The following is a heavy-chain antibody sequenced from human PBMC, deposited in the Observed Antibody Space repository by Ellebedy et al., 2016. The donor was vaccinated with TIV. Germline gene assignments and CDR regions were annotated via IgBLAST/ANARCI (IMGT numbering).Heavy chain of an antibody. CDR1: GFTFSSHS. Sequence: GESLKISCAGSGFTFSSHSMHWVRQVPGKGLEWVAIISFDGNPKDYADSVRGRFTISSDNSKHTLYLLMNSRRADDTALYYCARRLVICSGGSCPRSYGMDVWGQGTTVTVSS. J-gene: IGHJ6*02. CDR3: ARRLVICSGGSCPRSYGMDV. CDR2: ISFDGNPK. V-gene: IGHV3-30-3*01. D-gene: IGHD2-15*01.